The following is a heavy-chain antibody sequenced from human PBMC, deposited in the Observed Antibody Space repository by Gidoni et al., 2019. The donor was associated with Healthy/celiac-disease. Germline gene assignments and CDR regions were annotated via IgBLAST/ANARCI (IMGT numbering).Heavy chain of an antibody. J-gene: IGHJ6*02. CDR3: AQQFRLVVYADYYYYDMDV. V-gene: IGHV1-69*01. Sequence: QVQLVQSGAEVKKPGSSVKVSCKASGGTFSSYAISWVRQAPGQGLEWMGGIIPIFGTANYAQKFQGRVTITADESTSTAYMELSSLRSEDTAVYYCAQQFRLVVYADYYYYDMDVWGQGTTVTVSS. CDR1: GGTFSSYA. CDR2: IIPIFGTA. D-gene: IGHD2-8*02.